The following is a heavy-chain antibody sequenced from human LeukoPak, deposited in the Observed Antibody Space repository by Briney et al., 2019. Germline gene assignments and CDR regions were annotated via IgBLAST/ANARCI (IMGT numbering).Heavy chain of an antibody. CDR1: DGSISSYY. V-gene: IGHV4-59*01. CDR3: AREFSWSGFFDY. Sequence: SETLSLTCTVSDGSISSYYWSWIRQPPGKGLEWIGHIYDSGSTNYNPSLKSRVTISVDTSKNQFSLKLTSVTAADTAVYYCAREFSWSGFFDYWGQGTLVTVSS. D-gene: IGHD3-3*01. CDR2: IYDSGST. J-gene: IGHJ4*02.